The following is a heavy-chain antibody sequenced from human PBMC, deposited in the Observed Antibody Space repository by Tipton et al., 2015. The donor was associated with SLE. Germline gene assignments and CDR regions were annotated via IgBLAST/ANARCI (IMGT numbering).Heavy chain of an antibody. Sequence: QLVQSGVEVKKPGASVKVSCKASGYTFIHKGISWVRQAPGQGLEFMGWISVYNGYTNYAQKFQGRATLTTDTSTSTAYMELRSLRSDATAVYYCARVVVGAFDYSGQRTLVSVSS. J-gene: IGHJ4*02. CDR2: ISVYNGYT. V-gene: IGHV1-18*01. CDR3: ARVVVGAFDY. CDR1: GYTFIHKG. D-gene: IGHD2-15*01.